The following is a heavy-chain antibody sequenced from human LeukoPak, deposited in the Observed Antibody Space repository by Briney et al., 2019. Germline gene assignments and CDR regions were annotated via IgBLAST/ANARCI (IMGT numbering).Heavy chain of an antibody. Sequence: PSETLSLTCTVSGGSISSSSYYWGWIRQPPGKGLEWIGSIYCSGSTYYNPSLKSRVTISVDTSKNQFSLKLSSVTAADTAVYYCATAGYSSSWAFDYWGQGTLVTVSS. CDR1: GGSISSSSYY. V-gene: IGHV4-39*01. CDR2: IYCSGST. J-gene: IGHJ4*02. CDR3: ATAGYSSSWAFDY. D-gene: IGHD6-13*01.